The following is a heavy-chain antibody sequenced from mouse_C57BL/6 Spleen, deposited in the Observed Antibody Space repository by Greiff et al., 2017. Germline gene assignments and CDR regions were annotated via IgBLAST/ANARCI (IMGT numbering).Heavy chain of an antibody. J-gene: IGHJ3*01. D-gene: IGHD4-1*01. CDR1: GYTFTSYW. V-gene: IGHV1-50*01. Sequence: QVQLQQSGAELVKPGASVKLSCKASGYTFTSYWMQWVKQRPGQGLEWIGEIDPSDSYTNSNQKFKGKATSTVDTSSSTAYMQLSSLTSEDSAVYYCARRGWDGAWFAYWGQGTLVTVSA. CDR2: IDPSDSYT. CDR3: ARRGWDGAWFAY.